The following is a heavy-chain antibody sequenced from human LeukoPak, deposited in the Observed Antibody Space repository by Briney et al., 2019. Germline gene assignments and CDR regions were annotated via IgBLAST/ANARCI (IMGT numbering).Heavy chain of an antibody. CDR3: ARDYGDLPARVPYFDY. J-gene: IGHJ4*02. CDR1: GFTFHYW. Sequence: GGSLRLSCAVSGFTFHYWMAWVRQAPGKGLEWVANIKEDGSERHCADSVRDRFTIYRDNAKSSLFLQMKSLRDEDTAIYYCARDYGDLPARVPYFDYWGQGTLVTVSS. V-gene: IGHV3-7*01. D-gene: IGHD4-17*01. CDR2: IKEDGSER.